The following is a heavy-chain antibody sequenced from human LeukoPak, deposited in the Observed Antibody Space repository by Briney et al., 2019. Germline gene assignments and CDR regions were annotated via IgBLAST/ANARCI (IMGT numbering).Heavy chain of an antibody. V-gene: IGHV3-11*05. J-gene: IGHJ4*02. CDR2: IGATSDYT. D-gene: IGHD5-12*01. Sequence: GGSLRLSCAASGFTFSDYYMSWVRQAPGKGLEWVSYIGATSDYTNYADSVKGRFTISRDNAKNSLYLQMNSLRAEDTAVYYCARASRYSGYVWGQGTLVTVSS. CDR3: ARASRYSGYV. CDR1: GFTFSDYY.